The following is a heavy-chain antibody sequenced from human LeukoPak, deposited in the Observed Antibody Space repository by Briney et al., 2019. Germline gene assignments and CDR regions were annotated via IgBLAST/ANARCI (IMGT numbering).Heavy chain of an antibody. CDR1: GITFSRFW. CDR3: ASGGRLDY. J-gene: IGHJ4*02. Sequence: GGSLRLSCAASGITFSRFWMSWVRQAPGKGLQWVANINQDGSEKHYVDSVKGRFTISRDNAEDSLYLQMNSLRAEDTAVYYCASGGRLDYWGQGALVTVAS. V-gene: IGHV3-7*03. D-gene: IGHD3-16*01. CDR2: INQDGSEK.